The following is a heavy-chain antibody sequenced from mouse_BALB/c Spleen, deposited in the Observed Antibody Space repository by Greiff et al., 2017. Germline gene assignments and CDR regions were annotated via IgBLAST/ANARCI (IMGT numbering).Heavy chain of an antibody. CDR1: GFTFNTYA. CDR3: VRGTTWYSDY. V-gene: IGHV10-1*02. CDR2: IRSKSNNYAT. J-gene: IGHJ2*01. Sequence: GGGLVQPKGSLKLSCAASGFTFNTYAMNWVRQAPGKGLEWVARIRSKSNNYATYYADSVKDRFTISRDDSQSMLYLQMNNLKTEDTAMYYCVRGTTWYSDYWGQGTTLTVSS. D-gene: IGHD3-3*01.